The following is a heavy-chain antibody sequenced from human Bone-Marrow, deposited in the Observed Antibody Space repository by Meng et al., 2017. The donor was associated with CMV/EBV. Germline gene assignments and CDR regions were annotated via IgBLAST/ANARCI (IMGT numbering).Heavy chain of an antibody. J-gene: IGHJ4*02. V-gene: IGHV3-15*01. D-gene: IGHD4-23*01. CDR1: GFTFSNAW. Sequence: GESLKISCAASGFTFSNAWMSWVRQAPGKGLEWVGRIKSKTDGGTTDYAAPVKGRFTISRDDSKNTLYLQMNSLKTEDTAVYYCTTEVGSMVVTHWGQGTLVTVSS. CDR3: TTEVGSMVVTH. CDR2: IKSKTDGGTT.